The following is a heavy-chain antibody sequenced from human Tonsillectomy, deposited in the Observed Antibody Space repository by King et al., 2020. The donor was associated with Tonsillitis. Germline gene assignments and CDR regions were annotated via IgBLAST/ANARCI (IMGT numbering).Heavy chain of an antibody. V-gene: IGHV3-23*04. D-gene: IGHD2-21*02. Sequence: VQLVESGGGLVQPGWSLRLSCASSGFSFSGYAMSWVRQAPGKGLELVSGVSNSGGVTYYADSGKGRFTISRDNSKNTLYLQMNSLRAEDTALYYCAKAMVVTGLLDSWGQGTLVTVSS. J-gene: IGHJ4*02. CDR2: VSNSGGVT. CDR1: GFSFSGYA. CDR3: AKAMVVTGLLDS.